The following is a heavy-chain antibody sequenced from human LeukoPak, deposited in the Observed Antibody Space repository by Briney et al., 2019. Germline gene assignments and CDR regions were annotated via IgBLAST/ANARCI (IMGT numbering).Heavy chain of an antibody. CDR1: GGSISDYY. CDR2: IYNSGST. Sequence: PSETLSLTCAVSGGSISDYYWTWIRQPPGKELEWNGYIYNSGSTNYNPSLKSRVTISVDTSKNQFSLKLSSVTAADTAVYYCARLKGYSSGWYPSYYFDYWGQGTLVTVSS. D-gene: IGHD6-19*01. J-gene: IGHJ4*02. V-gene: IGHV4-59*08. CDR3: ARLKGYSSGWYPSYYFDY.